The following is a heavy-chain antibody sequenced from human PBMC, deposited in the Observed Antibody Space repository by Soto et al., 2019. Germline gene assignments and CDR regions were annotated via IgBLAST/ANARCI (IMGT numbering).Heavy chain of an antibody. J-gene: IGHJ4*02. CDR3: ARGSSGWSSPFDY. D-gene: IGHD6-19*01. CDR2: IWYDGSNK. CDR1: GFTFSSYG. V-gene: IGHV3-33*01. Sequence: GGSLRLSCAASGFTFSSYGMHWVRQAPGKGLEWVAVIWYDGSNKYYADSVKGRFTISRDNSKNTLYLQMNSLRAEDTAVYYCARGSSGWSSPFDYWGQGTLVTVSS.